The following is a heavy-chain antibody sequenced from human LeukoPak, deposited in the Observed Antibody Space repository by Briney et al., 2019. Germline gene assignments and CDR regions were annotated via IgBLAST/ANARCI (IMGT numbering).Heavy chain of an antibody. CDR1: GFIFGDYG. V-gene: IGHV3-49*03. CDR2: IRRKGNGGKT. Sequence: GGSLRLSCTAFGFIFGDYGMSWFRQAPGKGLEWVGFIRRKGNGGKTEYAASVKGKFTISRDDSKNIAYLQMNSLKTEDTAVYYCSTSPSPVGYWGQGTLVTVSS. D-gene: IGHD4-23*01. J-gene: IGHJ4*02. CDR3: STSPSPVGY.